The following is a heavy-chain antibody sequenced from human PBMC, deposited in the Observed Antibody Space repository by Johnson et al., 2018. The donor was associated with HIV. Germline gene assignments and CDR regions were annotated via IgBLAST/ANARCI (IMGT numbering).Heavy chain of an antibody. D-gene: IGHD3-16*01. CDR1: GFTFDDYG. Sequence: VQLVESGGGVVQPGGSLRLSCVASGFTFDDYGIHWVRQAPGKGLEWVSGISWNSGSIGYADSVKGRFTISRDNAKNSLYLQMNSLRAEDTAVYYCAKSLLQFIPKDDAFDIWGQGTMVTVSS. V-gene: IGHV3-9*01. J-gene: IGHJ3*02. CDR3: AKSLLQFIPKDDAFDI. CDR2: ISWNSGSI.